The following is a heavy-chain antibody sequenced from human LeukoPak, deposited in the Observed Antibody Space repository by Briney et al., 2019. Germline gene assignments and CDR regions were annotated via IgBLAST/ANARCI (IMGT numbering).Heavy chain of an antibody. CDR1: GFPFSTYW. J-gene: IGHJ4*02. D-gene: IGHD3-22*01. V-gene: IGHV3-7*01. CDR2: IRKDGGAK. CDR3: ASSHDSSGND. Sequence: GGSLRLSCAASGFPFSTYWMAWVRQAPGKGLDWVANIRKDGGAKFYAASVKGRFIISRDNAKNSLYLQMNNLRDEDTAVYYCASSHDSSGNDGGQGTLVTV.